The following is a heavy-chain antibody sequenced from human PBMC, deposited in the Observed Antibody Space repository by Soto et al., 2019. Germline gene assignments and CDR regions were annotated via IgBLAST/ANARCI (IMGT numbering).Heavy chain of an antibody. V-gene: IGHV3-74*03. CDR2: IDTDGSTGGT. J-gene: IGHJ4*02. D-gene: IGHD1-26*01. CDR3: ARGRGTYYADS. CDR1: GFTFSGHW. Sequence: EVRLVESGGALVPPGGSLRLTCEASGFTFSGHWMHWVRRAPGKGLVWVSHIDTDGSTGGTSYADSVKGRFTVSRDDSNDRRYLQMNDLRVEDTAVYSCARGRGTYYADSWGQGTLVTVSS.